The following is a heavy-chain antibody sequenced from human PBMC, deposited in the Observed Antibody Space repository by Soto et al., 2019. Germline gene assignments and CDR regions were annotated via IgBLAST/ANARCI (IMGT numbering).Heavy chain of an antibody. CDR3: ARTGGSSWYDY. J-gene: IGHJ4*02. V-gene: IGHV1-69*01. D-gene: IGHD6-13*01. CDR2: IMPMLGAP. Sequence: QVHLVQSGAEVQKPGSSVKVSCKASGGTFSAYLLSWVRQAPGQGLEWMGGIMPMLGAPNYAQKFQGRVTITADESTSTAYMELSSLRSEDTAVYYCARTGGSSWYDYWGQGTLVTVSS. CDR1: GGTFSAYL.